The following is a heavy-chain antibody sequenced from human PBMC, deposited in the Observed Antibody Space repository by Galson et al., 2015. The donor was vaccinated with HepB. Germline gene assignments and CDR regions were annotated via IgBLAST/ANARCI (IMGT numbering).Heavy chain of an antibody. CDR2: IYHSGST. CDR1: GVSISSHNW. CDR3: GRAEADTVTPTNWFDP. D-gene: IGHD4-17*01. Sequence: ETLSLTCAVSGVSISSHNWWSWVRQSPGKGLEWIGEIYHSGSTNYNPSLKSRVTISVDKSQNQFSLKLRSVTAADTAVYYCGRAEADTVTPTNWFDPWGQGTLVTVSS. J-gene: IGHJ5*02. V-gene: IGHV4-4*02.